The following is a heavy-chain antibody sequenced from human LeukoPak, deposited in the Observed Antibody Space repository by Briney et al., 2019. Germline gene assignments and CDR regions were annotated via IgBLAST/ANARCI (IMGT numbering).Heavy chain of an antibody. J-gene: IGHJ5*02. V-gene: IGHV1-18*01. CDR3: ASDCYSSSSGGQCP. D-gene: IGHD6-6*01. CDR2: ISAYNGNT. CDR1: GYTFTSYG. Sequence: ASVKVSCKASGYTFTSYGISWVRQAPGQGLEWMGWISAYNGNTNYAQKLQGRVTMTTDTSTSTAYMELRSLRAEDTAVYYCASDCYSSSSGGQCPWGQGTLVTVSS.